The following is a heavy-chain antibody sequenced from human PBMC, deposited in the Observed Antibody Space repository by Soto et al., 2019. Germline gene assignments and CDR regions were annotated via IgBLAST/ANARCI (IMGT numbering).Heavy chain of an antibody. CDR2: IIPIFGTP. CDR3: ASGNCGGDCYGLDY. CDR1: GGTFSSYG. D-gene: IGHD2-21*02. J-gene: IGHJ4*02. V-gene: IGHV1-69*13. Sequence: ASVKFSCKASGGTFSSYGISWVRQAPGQGLEWMGGIIPIFGTPNYAQKFQGRVTITAVESTSTAYMELSSLRSEDTAVYYCASGNCGGDCYGLDYWGQGTLVTVSS.